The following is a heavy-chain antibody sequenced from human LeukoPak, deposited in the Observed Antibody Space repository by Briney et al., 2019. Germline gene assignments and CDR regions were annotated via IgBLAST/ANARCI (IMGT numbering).Heavy chain of an antibody. Sequence: GESLKISCKGSGYSFTSYWIGWVRQMPGKGLEWMGIIYPGDSDTRYSPSFQGQVTMSADKSISTAYLQWSSLRAEDTAVYYCARGARKGDDYGGYFDYWGQGTLVTVSS. CDR1: GYSFTSYW. CDR3: ARGARKGDDYGGYFDY. D-gene: IGHD4-23*01. CDR2: IYPGDSDT. V-gene: IGHV5-51*01. J-gene: IGHJ4*02.